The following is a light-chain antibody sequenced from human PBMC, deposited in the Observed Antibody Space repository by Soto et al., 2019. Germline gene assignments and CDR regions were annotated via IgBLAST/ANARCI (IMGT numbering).Light chain of an antibody. J-gene: IGKJ1*01. Sequence: IQMTQSPSSLSSYLGERFTITFLASETISTYLHWYQQKPGKAPKVLISNASRLQSGVPSRFSGSGSGTDFTLNIRGLQPEDSATYFCQQSYTVPPTFGQGSKVDIK. V-gene: IGKV1-39*01. CDR1: ETISTY. CDR3: QQSYTVPPT. CDR2: NAS.